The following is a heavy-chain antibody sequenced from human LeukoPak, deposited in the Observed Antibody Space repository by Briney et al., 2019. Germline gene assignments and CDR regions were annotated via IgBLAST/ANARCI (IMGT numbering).Heavy chain of an antibody. CDR1: GFTFSRYG. Sequence: GRSLRLSCAASGFTFSRYGMHWVRQAPGKGLEWVAVISYDGSNKYYADSVKGRFTISRDNSKNTLYLQMNSLRAEDTAVYYCARDGDSSGWYYFDYWGQGTLVTVSS. D-gene: IGHD6-19*01. J-gene: IGHJ4*02. CDR2: ISYDGSNK. V-gene: IGHV3-30*03. CDR3: ARDGDSSGWYYFDY.